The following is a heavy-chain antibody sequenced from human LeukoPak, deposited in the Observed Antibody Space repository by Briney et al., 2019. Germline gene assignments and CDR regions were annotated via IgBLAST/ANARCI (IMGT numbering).Heavy chain of an antibody. CDR3: ARDYYGSGSYYNPGSFDP. J-gene: IGHJ5*02. V-gene: IGHV4-61*02. Sequence: SETLSLTCTVSGGSISSGSYYWSWIRQPAGKGLEWIGRIYTSGSTNYNPSLKSRVTVSVDTSKNQFSLKLSSVTAADTAVYYCARDYYGSGSYYNPGSFDPWGQGTLVTVSS. CDR1: GGSISSGSYY. D-gene: IGHD3-10*01. CDR2: IYTSGST.